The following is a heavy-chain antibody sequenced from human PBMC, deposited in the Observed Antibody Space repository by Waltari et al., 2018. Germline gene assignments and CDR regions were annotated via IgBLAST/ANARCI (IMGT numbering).Heavy chain of an antibody. CDR1: GFTFSSYG. CDR2: IWYDGSNK. CDR3: ATDSGSYSRSSLGLAAFDI. J-gene: IGHJ3*02. V-gene: IGHV3-33*08. Sequence: QVQLVESGGGVVQPGRSLRLSCAASGFTFSSYGMHWVRQAPGKGLEWVAVIWYDGSNKYYADSVKGRFTISRDNSKNTLYLQMNSLRAEDTAVYYCATDSGSYSRSSLGLAAFDIWGQGTVVTVSS. D-gene: IGHD6-6*01.